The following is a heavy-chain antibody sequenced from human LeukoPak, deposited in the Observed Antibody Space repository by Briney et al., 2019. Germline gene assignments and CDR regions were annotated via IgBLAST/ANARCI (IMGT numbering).Heavy chain of an antibody. D-gene: IGHD3-10*01. V-gene: IGHV3-48*01. CDR3: ARDRYYYGSGRTERWFDP. J-gene: IGHJ5*02. CDR1: GFSFSSYS. Sequence: GGSLRLSCAASGFSFSSYSMNWVRQAPGKGLEWVSYISSSSSTIYYADSVKGRFTISRDNAKNSLYLQMNSLRAEDTAVYYCARDRYYYGSGRTERWFDPWGQGTLVTVSS. CDR2: ISSSSSTI.